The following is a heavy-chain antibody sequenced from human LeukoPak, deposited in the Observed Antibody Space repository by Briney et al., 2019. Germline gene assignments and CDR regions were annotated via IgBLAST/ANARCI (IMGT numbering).Heavy chain of an antibody. J-gene: IGHJ4*02. D-gene: IGHD3-10*01. CDR1: GGSIISGDYY. V-gene: IGHV4-39*01. CDR3: TRRTYGVEFDY. CDR2: IYSAGST. Sequence: PSETLSLTCNVSGGSIISGDYYWGWIRQPPGKGLGWIANIYSAGSTQYNPSLRSRVTISADASKNQFFLKLTSVTAADTAVYYCTRRTYGVEFDYWGQGSLVTVSS.